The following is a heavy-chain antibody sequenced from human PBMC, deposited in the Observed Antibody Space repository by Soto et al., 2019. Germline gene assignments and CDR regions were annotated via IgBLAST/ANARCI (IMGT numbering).Heavy chain of an antibody. J-gene: IGHJ4*02. D-gene: IGHD4-17*01. CDR1: GYTFTGYY. CDR3: VRDIAYGDYVPGLY. V-gene: IGHV1-2*02. CDR2: INPNNGGT. Sequence: QVQLVQSGAEVKKPGASVKVSCKASGYTFTGYYIHWVRQAPGQGIEWMGWINPNNGGTNYAQKFQGRVTMTRDTSISTAYMELSRLRSDDTAIYYCVRDIAYGDYVPGLYWGQGTLVTVSS.